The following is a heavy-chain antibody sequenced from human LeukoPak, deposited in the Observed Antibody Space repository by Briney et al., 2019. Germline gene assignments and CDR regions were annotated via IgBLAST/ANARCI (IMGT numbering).Heavy chain of an antibody. V-gene: IGHV3-23*01. CDR2: ISGSGGST. D-gene: IGHD6-19*01. CDR3: AKEGEQWLAYFDY. Sequence: GGSLRLSCAASGFTFSSYAMSWVRQAPGKGLEWVSAISGSGGSTYYADSVKGRSTISRDNSKNTLYLQMNSLRAEDTAVHYCAKEGEQWLAYFDYWGQGTLVTVSS. J-gene: IGHJ4*02. CDR1: GFTFSSYA.